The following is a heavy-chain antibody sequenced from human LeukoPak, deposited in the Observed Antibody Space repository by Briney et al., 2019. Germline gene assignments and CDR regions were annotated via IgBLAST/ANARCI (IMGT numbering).Heavy chain of an antibody. CDR3: VRWSGTYPLYYLDY. CDR2: IRHDGGDK. V-gene: IGHV3-30*02. J-gene: IGHJ4*02. D-gene: IGHD1-26*01. Sequence: GGSLRLSCATSGYTFSSHGLHWVRQAPGKGLECVASIRHDGGDKYYSESVKGRFTISKDNTKNRLFLYMNSLRPEDTAVYYCVRWSGTYPLYYLDYWGQGTLVTVSS. CDR1: GYTFSSHG.